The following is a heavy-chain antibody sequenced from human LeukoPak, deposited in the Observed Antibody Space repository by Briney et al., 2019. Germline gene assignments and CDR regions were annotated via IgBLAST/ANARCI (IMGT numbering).Heavy chain of an antibody. J-gene: IGHJ3*02. D-gene: IGHD4-11*01. CDR3: ARAGWDYNAFDI. CDR1: GYTFTSYA. V-gene: IGHV1-8*03. Sequence: ASVKVSCKASGYTFTSYAMNWVRQAPGQGLEWMGWMNPNSGNTGYAQKFQGRVTITRNTSISTAYMELSSLRSEDTAVYYCARAGWDYNAFDIWGQGTMVTVSS. CDR2: MNPNSGNT.